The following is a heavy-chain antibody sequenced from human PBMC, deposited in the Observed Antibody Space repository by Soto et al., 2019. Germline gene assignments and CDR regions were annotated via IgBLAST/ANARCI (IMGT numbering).Heavy chain of an antibody. CDR3: ARNYGHAFDI. J-gene: IGHJ3*02. V-gene: IGHV4-59*01. D-gene: IGHD1-7*01. CDR1: GGSIRSYY. Sequence: SETLSLTCTVSGGSIRSYYWRWIRQPPGKGLEWIGYIYYSGSTNYNPSLKSRVTISVDTSKNQFSLKLSSVTAADTAVYYCARNYGHAFDIWGQGTMVTVSS. CDR2: IYYSGST.